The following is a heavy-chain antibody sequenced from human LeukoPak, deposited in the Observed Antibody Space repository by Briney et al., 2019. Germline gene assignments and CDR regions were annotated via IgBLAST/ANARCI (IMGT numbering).Heavy chain of an antibody. Sequence: ASVKVSCKASGYTFSNYFIHWVRQAPGQELEWMGWINPNSGGTNYAQKFQGRVTMTRDTSISTAYMELSRLRSDDTAVYYCANQQPPNDEFDYWGQGTLVSVSS. CDR3: ANQQPPNDEFDY. D-gene: IGHD1-1*01. J-gene: IGHJ4*02. V-gene: IGHV1-2*02. CDR1: GYTFSNYF. CDR2: INPNSGGT.